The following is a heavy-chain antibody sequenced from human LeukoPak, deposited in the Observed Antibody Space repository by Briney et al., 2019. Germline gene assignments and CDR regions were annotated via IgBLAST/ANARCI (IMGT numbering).Heavy chain of an antibody. CDR2: INPDGSAT. V-gene: IGHV3-7*03. CDR1: GFTFRSDW. Sequence: GGSLRLSCAASGFTFRSDWMSWVRQSPEKGLEWAANINPDGSATYYVDSVKGRFIISRDNTKNSLYLQMNSLRAEDTAVYYCARSYYFDYWGQGTLVTVSS. CDR3: ARSYYFDY. J-gene: IGHJ4*02. D-gene: IGHD3-10*01.